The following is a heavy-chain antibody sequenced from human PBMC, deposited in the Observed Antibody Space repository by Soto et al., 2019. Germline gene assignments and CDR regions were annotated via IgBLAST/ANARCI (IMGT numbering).Heavy chain of an antibody. CDR1: GHIFSNYW. V-gene: IGHV5-51*01. CDR2: IYPGDSDT. Sequence: GESLKISCKGSGHIFSNYWIGWVRQMPGKGLEWMGIIYPGDSDTRYSPSFQGQVTITVDKSINTAYLQWSRLRASDTAIYYCARQRLWGTSGYYYFENWGQGTLVTVSS. CDR3: ARQRLWGTSGYYYFEN. J-gene: IGHJ4*02. D-gene: IGHD3-22*01.